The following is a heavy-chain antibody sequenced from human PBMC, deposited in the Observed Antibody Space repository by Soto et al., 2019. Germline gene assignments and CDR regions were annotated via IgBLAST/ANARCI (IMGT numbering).Heavy chain of an antibody. CDR2: ISSSSAYI. Sequence: GGSLRLSCAASGFTFHTYTMNWVRQAPGKGLEWVSSISSSSAYIYYADSVKGRFTISRDNAKDSLFLQMNGLRAEDTAVYYCARDRKLGPGPNYYYYGMDVWGQGTTVTVSS. CDR1: GFTFHTYT. CDR3: ARDRKLGPGPNYYYYGMDV. J-gene: IGHJ6*02. V-gene: IGHV3-21*01.